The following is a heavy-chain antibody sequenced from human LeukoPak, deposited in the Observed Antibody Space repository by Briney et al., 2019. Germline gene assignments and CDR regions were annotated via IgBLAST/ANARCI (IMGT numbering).Heavy chain of an antibody. CDR1: GGSASEYY. CDR2: IYYTGST. V-gene: IGHV4-59*02. CDR3: ASRKLGNDY. Sequence: SETLSLTCTISGGSASEYYWSWIPQSPGQGLEWIGYIYYTGSTTYNPSLKSRVTISADTSKNQFSLKLSSVTAADTAVYYSASRKLGNDYWGQGTLVTVSS. D-gene: IGHD7-27*01. J-gene: IGHJ4*02.